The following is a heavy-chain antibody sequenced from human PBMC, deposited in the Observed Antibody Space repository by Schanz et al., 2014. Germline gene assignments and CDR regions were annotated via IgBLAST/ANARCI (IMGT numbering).Heavy chain of an antibody. Sequence: EVQLVESGGGVVRPGGSLRLSCAASGFGFDDYAMSWVRQAPGRGLEWVSGITRQGTTYYADFVKGRFTISRDNPKKTLYLQMNSLRAEDTAVYYCVRDKKGFVAVAGRAPFDYWGQGTLVTVSS. V-gene: IGHV3-20*04. D-gene: IGHD6-19*01. CDR2: ITRQGTT. CDR1: GFGFDDYA. CDR3: VRDKKGFVAVAGRAPFDY. J-gene: IGHJ4*02.